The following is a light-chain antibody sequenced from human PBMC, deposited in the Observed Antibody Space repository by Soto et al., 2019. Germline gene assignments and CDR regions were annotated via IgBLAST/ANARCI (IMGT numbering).Light chain of an antibody. J-gene: IGLJ2*01. CDR1: SGYSNYK. Sequence: QSVLTQPPSASASLGASVTLTCTLSSGYSNYKVDWYQQRPGKGPRFVMRVGTGGIVGSKGDGIRDRFSVLGSGLNRYLTLKHIQVEDQSEYQGGGDHCSGSNGVVVFGGGTKLTVL. CDR3: GGDHCSGSNGVVV. V-gene: IGLV9-49*01. CDR2: VGTGGIVG.